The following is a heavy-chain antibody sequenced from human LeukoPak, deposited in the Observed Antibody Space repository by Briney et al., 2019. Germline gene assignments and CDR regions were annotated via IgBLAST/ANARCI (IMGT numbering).Heavy chain of an antibody. D-gene: IGHD6-19*01. CDR3: ARVTVAGPGGLYDAFDI. J-gene: IGHJ3*02. CDR2: ISYDGSSK. V-gene: IGHV3-30-3*01. Sequence: PGRSLRLSCAASGLTFSSYAMHWVRQAPGKGLEWVAIISYDGSSKYYADSLKGRFTISRDNSKNTLYLQMNSLRAEDTALYYCARVTVAGPGGLYDAFDIWGQGTMVTVSS. CDR1: GLTFSSYA.